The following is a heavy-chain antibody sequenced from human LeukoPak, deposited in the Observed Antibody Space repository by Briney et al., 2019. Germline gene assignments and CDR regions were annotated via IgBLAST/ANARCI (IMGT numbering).Heavy chain of an antibody. CDR1: GYTLTAHY. J-gene: IGHJ5*02. CDR3: ARVTANNVISFDP. Sequence: ASVKVSCKASGYTLTAHYIHWVRQAPGQGLEWMGWLNPKTGGTKYAQTFQGRVTMTRDTSISTAYMELSRLTSDDTAVYYCARVTANNVISFDPWGQGTLVTVSS. D-gene: IGHD2-21*02. CDR2: LNPKTGGT. V-gene: IGHV1-2*02.